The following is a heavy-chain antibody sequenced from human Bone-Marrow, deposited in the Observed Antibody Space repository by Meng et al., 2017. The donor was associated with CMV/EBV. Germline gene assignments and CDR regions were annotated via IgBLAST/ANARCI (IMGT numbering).Heavy chain of an antibody. CDR1: GFLLSASGVG. CDR3: AHRQSGRYDSSGYYYGY. J-gene: IGHJ4*02. V-gene: IGHV2-5*01. CDR2: IYWNDAK. D-gene: IGHD3-22*01. Sequence: SGHTLAKPTQTLTLTCYFFGFLLSASGVGVGWIRQPPGKALEWLTLIYWNDAKRYSPSLKSRLTITKDTSKNQVVLTMTNMDPVDTATYYCAHRQSGRYDSSGYYYGYWGQGTLVTVSS.